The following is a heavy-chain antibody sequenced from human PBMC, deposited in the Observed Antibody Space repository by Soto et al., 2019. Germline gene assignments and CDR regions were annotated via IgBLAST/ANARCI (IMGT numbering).Heavy chain of an antibody. CDR3: ARDRSYVVTPSFDY. J-gene: IGHJ4*02. Sequence: GGSLRLSCAASGFTFSSYGMHWVRQAPGKGLEWVAVIWYDGSNKYYADSVKGRFTISRDNSKNTLYLQMNSLRAEDMAVYYCARDRSYVVTPSFDYWGQGTLVTVSS. V-gene: IGHV3-33*01. CDR1: GFTFSSYG. CDR2: IWYDGSNK. D-gene: IGHD2-15*01.